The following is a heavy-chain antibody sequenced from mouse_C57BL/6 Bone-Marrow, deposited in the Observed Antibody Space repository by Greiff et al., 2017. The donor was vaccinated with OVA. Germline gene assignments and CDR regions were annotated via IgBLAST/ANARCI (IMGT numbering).Heavy chain of an antibody. Sequence: EVQLQQSGPELVKPGASVKISCKASGYSFTDYNMKWVKQSNGKSLEWIGVINPNYGTTSYNQKFKGKATLTVDQSSSTAYMQLNSLTSEDSAVYYCARCFYYGNWGYFDVWGTGTTVTVSS. V-gene: IGHV1-39*01. CDR3: ARCFYYGNWGYFDV. J-gene: IGHJ1*03. CDR1: GYSFTDYN. D-gene: IGHD2-1*01. CDR2: INPNYGTT.